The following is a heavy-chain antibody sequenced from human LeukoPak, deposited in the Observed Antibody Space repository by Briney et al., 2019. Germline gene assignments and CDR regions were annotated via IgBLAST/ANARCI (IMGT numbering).Heavy chain of an antibody. CDR3: ARVNSRTIDY. CDR1: ADSISIYY. J-gene: IGHJ4*02. D-gene: IGHD3-3*01. Sequence: PSETLSLTCTVSADSISIYYWSWIRQAPGRGLEWIGYIYSIGSTNYNPSLKSRVTMSVDTSKNQFSLKLGSVTAADTAVYYCARVNSRTIDYWGQGTLVTVSS. CDR2: IYSIGST. V-gene: IGHV4-59*01.